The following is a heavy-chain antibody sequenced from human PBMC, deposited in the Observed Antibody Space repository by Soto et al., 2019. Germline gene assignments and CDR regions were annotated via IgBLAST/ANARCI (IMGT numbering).Heavy chain of an antibody. CDR2: XIPSFXTA. V-gene: IGHV1-69*13. CDR1: GRTFSTYA. D-gene: IGHD1-26*01. Sequence: XVKVSCKASGRTFSTYAISWVRQAPGQGLEWMGRXIPSFXTANYATKFQXXVTITEDXXTSKAYMELRSLRSEDTAVYYCAHRGSRGAFDIWGQGTMVTVSS. CDR3: AHRGSRGAFDI. J-gene: IGHJ3*02.